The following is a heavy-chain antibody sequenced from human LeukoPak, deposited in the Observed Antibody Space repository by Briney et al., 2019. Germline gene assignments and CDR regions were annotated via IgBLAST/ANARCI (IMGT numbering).Heavy chain of an antibody. Sequence: GRSLRLSCAASGFXFSNYDIHWVRQAPGKGLEWVAVISYDGSNKYSADSVKGRFTISRDNSKNTLYLEMNSLRAEDTAVYYCAKHGENYYGSGSYAYWGQGTLVTVSS. J-gene: IGHJ4*02. CDR2: ISYDGSNK. D-gene: IGHD3-10*01. CDR3: AKHGENYYGSGSYAY. V-gene: IGHV3-30*18. CDR1: GFXFSNYD.